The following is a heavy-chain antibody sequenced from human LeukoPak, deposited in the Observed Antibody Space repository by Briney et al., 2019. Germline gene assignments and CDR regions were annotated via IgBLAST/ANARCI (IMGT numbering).Heavy chain of an antibody. CDR1: EFSFSTYG. Sequence: QSGGSLRLSCAASEFSFSTYGMNWVRQAPGKGLEWVSYISSSSRSIYYADSVRGRFTISRDNAKNSLYLQMNSLRAEDTAVYYRARDTTSSSRGDYFDYWGQGTLVTVSS. V-gene: IGHV3-48*01. CDR2: ISSSSRSI. J-gene: IGHJ4*02. D-gene: IGHD6-13*01. CDR3: ARDTTSSSRGDYFDY.